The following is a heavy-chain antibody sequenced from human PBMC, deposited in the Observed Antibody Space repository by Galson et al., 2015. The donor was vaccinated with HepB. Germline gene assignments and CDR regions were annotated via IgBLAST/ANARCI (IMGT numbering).Heavy chain of an antibody. CDR2: ISGSGDRT. CDR1: GVTFSNFA. Sequence: SLRLSCAASGVTFSNFAMSWVRQAPGKGLAWVASISGSGDRTFYAGSVKGRFALTRDNSKRTVYLQMNSLRAEDTALYYCAKSDMETGATPDWGQGTLVTVSS. D-gene: IGHD1-26*01. CDR3: AKSDMETGATPD. V-gene: IGHV3-23*01. J-gene: IGHJ4*02.